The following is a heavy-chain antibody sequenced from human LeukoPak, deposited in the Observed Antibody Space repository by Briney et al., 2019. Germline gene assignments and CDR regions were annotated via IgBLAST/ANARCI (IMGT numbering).Heavy chain of an antibody. Sequence: PSETLSLTCAVYGGSFSGYYWSWIRQPPGKGLEWIGEINHSGSTNYNPSLKSRVTISVDTSKNQFSLKLSSVTAADTAVYYCARGSSGGNSPRFFDYWGQGTLVTVSS. CDR2: INHSGST. V-gene: IGHV4-34*01. J-gene: IGHJ4*02. D-gene: IGHD2-15*01. CDR3: ARGSSGGNSPRFFDY. CDR1: GGSFSGYY.